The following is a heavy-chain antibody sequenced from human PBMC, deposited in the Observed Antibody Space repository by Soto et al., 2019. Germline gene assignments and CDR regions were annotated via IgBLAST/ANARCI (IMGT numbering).Heavy chain of an antibody. Sequence: SETLSLTCAFYGLSFRGYYWNWIRQPPGKGLEWIGEINHSGSTNYNPSLKSLVAISVDTSKNQFSLKVDSVTAADTAVYYCARGLLAYCGGDCALFDSWGQGIMVTAPQ. D-gene: IGHD2-21*02. V-gene: IGHV4-34*01. J-gene: IGHJ4*02. CDR3: ARGLLAYCGGDCALFDS. CDR2: INHSGST. CDR1: GLSFRGYY.